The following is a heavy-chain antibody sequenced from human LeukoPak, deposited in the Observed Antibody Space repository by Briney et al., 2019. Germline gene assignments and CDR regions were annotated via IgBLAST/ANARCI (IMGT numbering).Heavy chain of an antibody. Sequence: SETLSLTCAVSGGSFSGYYWSWIRQPPGKGLEWIGEINHSGSTNYNPSLKSRVTISVDTSKNQFSLKLSSVTAADTAVYYCARRRSSWSASMYYFDYWGQGTLVTVSS. J-gene: IGHJ4*02. V-gene: IGHV4-34*01. CDR2: INHSGST. CDR3: ARRRSSWSASMYYFDY. D-gene: IGHD6-13*01. CDR1: GGSFSGYY.